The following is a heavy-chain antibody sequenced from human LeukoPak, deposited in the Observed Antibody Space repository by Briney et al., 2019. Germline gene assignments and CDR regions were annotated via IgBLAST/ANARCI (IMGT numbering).Heavy chain of an antibody. CDR1: GFTFSSYG. Sequence: GGSLRLSCAASGFTFSSYGMHWVRQAPGKGLEWVAVISYDGSNKYYADSVKGRFTISRDNSKNTLYLQMNSLRAEDTAVYYCAKDLALVVVAAIPGTFDIWGQGTMVTVSS. CDR3: AKDLALVVVAAIPGTFDI. CDR2: ISYDGSNK. V-gene: IGHV3-30*18. J-gene: IGHJ3*02. D-gene: IGHD2-15*01.